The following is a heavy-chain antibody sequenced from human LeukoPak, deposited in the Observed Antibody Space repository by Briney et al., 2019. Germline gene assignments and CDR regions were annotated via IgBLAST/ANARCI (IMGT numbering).Heavy chain of an antibody. V-gene: IGHV4-39*07. CDR1: GGSISSSSYY. J-gene: IGHJ6*02. Sequence: SETLSLTCTVSGGSISSSSYYWGWIRQPPGKGLEWIGEINHSGSTNYNPSLKSRVTISVDTSKNQFSLKLSSVTAADTAVYYCARGRGITIFGAVITRYYYGMDVWGQGTTVTVSS. CDR2: INHSGST. CDR3: ARGRGITIFGAVITRYYYGMDV. D-gene: IGHD3-3*01.